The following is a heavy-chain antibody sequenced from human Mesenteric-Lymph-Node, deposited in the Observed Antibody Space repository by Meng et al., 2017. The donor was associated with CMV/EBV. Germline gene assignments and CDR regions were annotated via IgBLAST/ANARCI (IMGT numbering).Heavy chain of an antibody. J-gene: IGHJ6*02. CDR1: GFTFSYYN. CDR2: ISSSSGSYI. V-gene: IGHV3-21*04. CDR3: AREIIAVREYHYGMDV. D-gene: IGHD6-6*01. Sequence: GESLKISCAASGFTFSYYNMNWVRQAPGKGLEWVSSISSSSGSYIYYAESVKGRSTISRDNAGNTLYLQMNSVRAEDTALYYCAREIIAVREYHYGMDVWGQGTTVTVSS.